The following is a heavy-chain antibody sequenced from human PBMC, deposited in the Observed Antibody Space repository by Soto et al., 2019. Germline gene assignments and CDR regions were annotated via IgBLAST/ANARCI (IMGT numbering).Heavy chain of an antibody. D-gene: IGHD1-1*01. Sequence: QVQLQQWGAGLLKPSETLSLTCAVYGQSFSGHTWSWICQSPGKGLAWIGEISQSGSTYYNPSLKTRVTISADTSKNQFSLTLNSVTAADTGVFYCARGSVFAGIPVELEVVHYDYWGQGTLVSFSS. CDR2: ISQSGST. CDR1: GQSFSGHT. J-gene: IGHJ4*02. CDR3: ARGSVFAGIPVELEVVHYDY. V-gene: IGHV4-34*01.